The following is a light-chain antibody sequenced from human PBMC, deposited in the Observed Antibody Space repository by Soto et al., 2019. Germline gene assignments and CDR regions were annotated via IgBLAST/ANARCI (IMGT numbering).Light chain of an antibody. Sequence: EIVMTQSPASLSVSPGERATLSCRASQSVSSNLAWYQQKPGQAPRPLIYGASTRATGIPARFSGSGSGTEFTLTISSLQSEDFAVYYCQQYNNWHWTFGQGTKVDIK. CDR3: QQYNNWHWT. V-gene: IGKV3-15*01. CDR2: GAS. J-gene: IGKJ1*01. CDR1: QSVSSN.